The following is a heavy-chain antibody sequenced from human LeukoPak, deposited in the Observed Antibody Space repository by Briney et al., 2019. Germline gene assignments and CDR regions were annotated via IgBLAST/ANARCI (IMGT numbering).Heavy chain of an antibody. CDR3: ASRIIAVAGMFVY. J-gene: IGHJ4*02. Sequence: PSQTLSLTCTVSGGPISSGDYYWSWIRQPPGKGLEWIGYIYYSGSTYYNPSLKSRVTISVDTSKNQFSLKLSSVTAADTAVYYCASRIIAVAGMFVYWGQGTLVTVSS. CDR1: GGPISSGDYY. V-gene: IGHV4-30-4*08. CDR2: IYYSGST. D-gene: IGHD6-19*01.